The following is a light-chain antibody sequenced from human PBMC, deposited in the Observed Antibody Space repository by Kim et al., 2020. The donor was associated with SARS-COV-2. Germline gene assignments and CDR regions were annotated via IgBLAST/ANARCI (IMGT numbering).Light chain of an antibody. J-gene: IGKJ2*01. CDR1: QSIKTKY. Sequence: SLAPGERATLSCRASQSIKTKYLSWYQQKSGQAPRLLIYGVSTRSTGIPDRFSGSGSGTDFTLTISRLEAEDFAMYYCQHYGGSYTFGQGTKLEI. CDR2: GVS. V-gene: IGKV3-20*01. CDR3: QHYGGSYT.